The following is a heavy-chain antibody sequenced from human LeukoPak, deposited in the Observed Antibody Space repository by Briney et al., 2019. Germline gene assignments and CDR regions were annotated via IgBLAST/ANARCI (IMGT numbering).Heavy chain of an antibody. D-gene: IGHD4/OR15-4a*01. CDR3: ARRAGAYSHPYDY. CDR1: GFTFSSNW. Sequence: GGSLRLSCAASGFTFSSNWMTWVRQAPGKGLEWVANIEEDGSETYYVDSVKGRFTISRDNAKNSLYLQMNSLRAEDTAVYYCARRAGAYSHPYDYWGQGTLVTVSS. CDR2: IEEDGSET. V-gene: IGHV3-7*03. J-gene: IGHJ4*02.